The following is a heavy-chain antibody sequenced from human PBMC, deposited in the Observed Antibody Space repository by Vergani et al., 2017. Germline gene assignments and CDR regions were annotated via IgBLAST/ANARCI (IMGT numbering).Heavy chain of an antibody. D-gene: IGHD2-15*01. CDR1: GFTFRSYS. V-gene: IGHV3-48*01. Sequence: EVQLVESGGGLVQPGGSLRLSCAASGFTFRSYSMNWVRQAPGKGLEWVSYISSSSSTIYYADSVKGRFTISRDNAKNSLYLKMNSLRAEDTAVYYCARDGSEPYGNGGSCYSRGLYYYYGMDVWGQGTTVTVSS. CDR3: ARDGSEPYGNGGSCYSRGLYYYYGMDV. CDR2: ISSSSSTI. J-gene: IGHJ6*02.